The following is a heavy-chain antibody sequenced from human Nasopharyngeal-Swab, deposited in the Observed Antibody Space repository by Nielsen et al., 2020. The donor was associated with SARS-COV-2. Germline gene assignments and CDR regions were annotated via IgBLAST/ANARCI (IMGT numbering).Heavy chain of an antibody. D-gene: IGHD4-17*01. Sequence: ASVKVSCKASGYTFSNYYMHWVRQAPGQGLEWMGIINPSGGSTSYAQEFQGRVTMTRDTSTSTVYMELSSLRSEDTAVYYCARDGDGNWYFDLWGRGTLVTVSS. CDR1: GYTFSNYY. CDR3: ARDGDGNWYFDL. V-gene: IGHV1-46*01. J-gene: IGHJ2*01. CDR2: INPSGGST.